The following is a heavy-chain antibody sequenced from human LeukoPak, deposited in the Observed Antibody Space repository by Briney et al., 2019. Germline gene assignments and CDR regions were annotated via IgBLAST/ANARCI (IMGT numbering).Heavy chain of an antibody. J-gene: IGHJ6*01. CDR2: ISGSGGST. D-gene: IGHD5-18*01. CDR1: GFTFSSYA. CDR3: AKADTAMHYYYYGKDV. Sequence: GGSLRLSCAASGFTFSSYAMSGVRQAPGKGLEWVSAISGSGGSTYYADSVKGRFTISRDNSKNTLYLQMNSLRAEDTAVYYCAKADTAMHYYYYGKDVWGQGTTVTVSS. V-gene: IGHV3-23*01.